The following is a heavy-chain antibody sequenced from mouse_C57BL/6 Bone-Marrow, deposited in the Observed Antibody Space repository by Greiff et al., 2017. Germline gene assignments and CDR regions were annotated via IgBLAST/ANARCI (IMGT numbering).Heavy chain of an antibody. CDR1: GFNIKNTY. CDR2: IDPASGNT. CDR3: AGEGIYYDYYYAMDY. V-gene: IGHV14-3*01. Sequence: VQLQQSVAELVRPGASVKLSCTASGFNIKNTYMHWVKQRPEQGLEWIGRIDPASGNTKYAAKFQGKATLTADTSSNTAYLQLSSLTSEDTAIYYCAGEGIYYDYYYAMDYGGQGTSVTVSS. J-gene: IGHJ4*01. D-gene: IGHD2-4*01.